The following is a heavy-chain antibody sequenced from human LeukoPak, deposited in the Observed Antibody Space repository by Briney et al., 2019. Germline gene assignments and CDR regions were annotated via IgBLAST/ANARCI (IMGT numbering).Heavy chain of an antibody. J-gene: IGHJ4*02. V-gene: IGHV1-18*01. D-gene: IGHD6-13*01. CDR2: ISAYNGNT. CDR1: GYTFTSYG. Sequence: ASVKVSCKASGYTFTSYGISWVRQAPGQGLEWMGWISAYNGNTNYAQKFQGRVTITADESTSTAYMELSSLRSEDTAVYYCVRDWSIAAAEYYFDYWGQGTLVTVSS. CDR3: VRDWSIAAAEYYFDY.